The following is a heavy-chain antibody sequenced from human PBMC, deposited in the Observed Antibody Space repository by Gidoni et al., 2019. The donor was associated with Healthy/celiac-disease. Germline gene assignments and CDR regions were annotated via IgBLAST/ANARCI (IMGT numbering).Heavy chain of an antibody. CDR3: ATGDSGWVFDY. CDR2: IYYSGST. D-gene: IGHD5-12*01. Sequence: VQLPESGPGLVKPSETLSLTCTVPGGSIRSYYWSWIRQPPGKGLEWIGYIYYSGSTNYNPSLKSRVTISVDTSKNQFSLKLSSVTAADTAVYYCATGDSGWVFDYWGQGTLVTVSS. J-gene: IGHJ4*02. CDR1: GGSIRSYY. V-gene: IGHV4-59*01.